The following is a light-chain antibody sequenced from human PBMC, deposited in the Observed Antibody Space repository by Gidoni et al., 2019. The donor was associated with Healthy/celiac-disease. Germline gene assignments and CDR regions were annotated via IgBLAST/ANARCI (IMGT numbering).Light chain of an antibody. CDR3: AAWDASLRGV. CDR1: SSNIGSNY. CDR2: SNN. V-gene: IGLV1-47*01. Sequence: QSVLTQPPSASGTPGQSVTISCSGSSSNIGSNYVYWYQQLPGTAPKLLIYSNNQRPSGVPDRFSGSKSGTSASLAISGLRSEDEADYYCAAWDASLRGVFGGGTKLTVL. J-gene: IGLJ2*01.